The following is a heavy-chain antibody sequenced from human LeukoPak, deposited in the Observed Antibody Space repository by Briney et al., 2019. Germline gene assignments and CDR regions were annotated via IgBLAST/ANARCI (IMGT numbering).Heavy chain of an antibody. V-gene: IGHV1-18*01. CDR1: GYTFTSYG. Sequence: VASVKVSCKASGYTFTSYGISWVRQAAGQGLEWMGWISAYNGNTNYAQKLQGRVTMTTDTSTSTAYIELRSLRSDDTALYYCARVDGDTATIDYWGQGTLVTVSS. CDR2: ISAYNGNT. J-gene: IGHJ4*02. CDR3: ARVDGDTATIDY. D-gene: IGHD5-18*01.